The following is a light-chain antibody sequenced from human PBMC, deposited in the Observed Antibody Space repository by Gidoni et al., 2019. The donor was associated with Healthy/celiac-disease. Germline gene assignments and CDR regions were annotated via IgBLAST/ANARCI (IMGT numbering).Light chain of an antibody. J-gene: IGKJ1*01. Sequence: EIVLTQSPGTLSLSPGERATLSCRASQSVSSSYLAWYQQKPGQAPRLLIYGASSRATGIPDRFSGSGSGTDFTLTISRLEPEDFAVYYCQQYGSSPFXXXTKVEIK. V-gene: IGKV3-20*01. CDR2: GAS. CDR1: QSVSSSY. CDR3: QQYGSSP.